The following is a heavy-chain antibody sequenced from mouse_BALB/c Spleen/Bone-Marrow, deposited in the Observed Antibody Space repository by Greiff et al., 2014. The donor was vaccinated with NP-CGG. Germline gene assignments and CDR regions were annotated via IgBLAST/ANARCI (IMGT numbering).Heavy chain of an antibody. J-gene: IGHJ4*01. CDR3: ARDSFLITRALDY. V-gene: IGHV2-6-7*01. Sequence: VHLVESGPGLVAPSQSLSITCTVSGFSLTGYGVSWVRQPPGKGLEWLGMIWGDGSTDYNSALKSRLSISKDNSKSQVFLKVNSLQTEDTARYYCARDSFLITRALDYWGQGTSVIVSS. D-gene: IGHD2-4*01. CDR2: IWGDGST. CDR1: GFSLTGYG.